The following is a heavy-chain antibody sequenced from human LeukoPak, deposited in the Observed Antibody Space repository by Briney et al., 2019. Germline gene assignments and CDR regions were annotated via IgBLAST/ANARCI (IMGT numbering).Heavy chain of an antibody. V-gene: IGHV1-69*13. CDR2: IIPIFGTA. CDR3: ARVYDTAMAYFDY. Sequence: ASVKVSCKASGGTFSSYAISWVRQAPGQGLEWMGGIIPIFGTANYAQKFQGRVTITADESTSTAYMELSSLRSEDTAAYYCARVYDTAMAYFDYWGQGTLVTVSS. CDR1: GGTFSSYA. J-gene: IGHJ4*02. D-gene: IGHD5-18*01.